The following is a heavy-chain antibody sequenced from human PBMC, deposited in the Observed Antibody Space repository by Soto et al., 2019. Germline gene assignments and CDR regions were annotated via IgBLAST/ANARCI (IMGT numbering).Heavy chain of an antibody. V-gene: IGHV3-30*18. CDR2: ISYDGSNK. CDR3: AKDITMVRGPIDH. D-gene: IGHD3-10*01. CDR1: GFTFSSYG. Sequence: PGGSLRLSCAASGFTFSSYGMHWVRQAPGKGLEWVAVISYDGSNKYYADSVKGRFTISRDNSKNTLYLQMNSLRAEDTAVYYCAKDITMVRGPIDHWGQGTLVTVSS. J-gene: IGHJ5*02.